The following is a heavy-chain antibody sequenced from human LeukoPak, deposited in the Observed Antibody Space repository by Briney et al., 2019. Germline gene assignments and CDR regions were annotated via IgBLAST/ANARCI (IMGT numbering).Heavy chain of an antibody. CDR3: ARERDTGAFDI. V-gene: IGHV1-69*04. J-gene: IGHJ3*02. CDR1: GYTFTSYG. Sequence: ASVKVSCKASGYTFTSYGISWVRQAPGQGLEWMGRIIPILGIANYAQKFQGRVTITADKSTSTAYMELSSLRSEDTAVYYCARERDTGAFDIWGQGTMVTVSS. CDR2: IIPILGIA.